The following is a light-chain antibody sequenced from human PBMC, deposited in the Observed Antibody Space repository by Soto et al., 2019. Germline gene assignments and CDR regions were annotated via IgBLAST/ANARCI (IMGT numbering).Light chain of an antibody. CDR2: SAS. CDR1: QSIRSN. V-gene: IGKV3-15*01. Sequence: EIVMTQSPATLSVSPGERVTLSCRASQSIRSNLAWYQQKPGQPPRLLFYSASARATGTPARFSGSGSGTEFTLTISSLQSEDVAVYYCQQYHDWPPLTFGGGTNVQIK. J-gene: IGKJ4*01. CDR3: QQYHDWPPLT.